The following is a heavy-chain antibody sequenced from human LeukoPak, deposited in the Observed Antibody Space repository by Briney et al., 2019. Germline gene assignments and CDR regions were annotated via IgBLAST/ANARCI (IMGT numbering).Heavy chain of an antibody. D-gene: IGHD2-2*01. V-gene: IGHV3-11*04. CDR2: IGSNGNNI. CDR1: GFTFSDYY. CDR3: ARGNQQLPRSTPDY. Sequence: GGSLRLSCTASGFTFSDYYMSWIRQAPEKGLEWVSHIGSNGNNIYYAASVKGRLTISRDNAKNSLHLQMNSLRAEDTGVYYCARGNQQLPRSTPDYWGQGTLVTVSS. J-gene: IGHJ4*02.